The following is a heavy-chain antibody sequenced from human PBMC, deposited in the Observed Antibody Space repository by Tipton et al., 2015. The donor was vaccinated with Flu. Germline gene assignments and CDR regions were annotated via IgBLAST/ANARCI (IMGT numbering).Heavy chain of an antibody. CDR2: INHSGST. Sequence: TLSLTCGVYGGPFSGYYWSWLRQPPGKGLEWIGEINHSGSTNYSPSLKSRVTISVDTSKKQFSLKLNSVTAADTAVYYCATQNGLTTVLLWGQGTQVIVS. CDR1: GGPFSGYY. D-gene: IGHD4-17*01. CDR3: ATQNGLTTVLL. V-gene: IGHV4-34*01. J-gene: IGHJ4*02.